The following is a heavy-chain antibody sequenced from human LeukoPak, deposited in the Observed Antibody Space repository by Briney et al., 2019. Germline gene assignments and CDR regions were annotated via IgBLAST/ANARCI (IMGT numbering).Heavy chain of an antibody. V-gene: IGHV1-18*01. Sequence: GSSVKVSCKASGGTFSRYAISWVRQAPGQGLEWMGWISAYNGNTNYAQKLQGRVTMTTDTSTSTAYMELRSLRSDDTAVYYCARDLWSPVYQLLGDYWGQGTLVTVSS. CDR1: GGTFSRYA. CDR3: ARDLWSPVYQLLGDY. J-gene: IGHJ4*02. D-gene: IGHD2-2*01. CDR2: ISAYNGNT.